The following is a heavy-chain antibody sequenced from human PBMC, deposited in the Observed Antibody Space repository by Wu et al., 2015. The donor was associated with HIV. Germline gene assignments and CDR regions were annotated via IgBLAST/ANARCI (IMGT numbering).Heavy chain of an antibody. J-gene: IGHJ5*02. D-gene: IGHD6-19*01. CDR3: ARGGSRIAVAGNWFDP. CDR2: IIPIFGTA. V-gene: IGHV1-69*05. CDR1: GGAFSNYA. Sequence: QVQLVQSGAEVKKPGSSVKVSCKASGGAFSNYAFSWVRQAPGQGLEWMGGIIPIFGTANYAQKFQGRVTITTDESTSTAYMELSSLRSEDTAVYYCARGGSRIAVAGNWFDPWGQGTLVTVSS.